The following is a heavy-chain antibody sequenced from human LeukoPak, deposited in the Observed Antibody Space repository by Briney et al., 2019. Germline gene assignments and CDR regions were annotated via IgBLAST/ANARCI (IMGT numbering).Heavy chain of an antibody. Sequence: PGGSLRLSCTASGFTFSDYAMTWVRQAPGKGLEWVGFIWIKPYGGTPDYAASVKGRFTISRDDSKSIAYLQMNSLKTDDTAVYYCSRGPFCGGSCYTIAVDYWGQGTLVTVSS. CDR1: GFTFSDYA. CDR3: SRGPFCGGSCYTIAVDY. J-gene: IGHJ4*02. CDR2: IWIKPYGGTP. D-gene: IGHD2-15*01. V-gene: IGHV3-49*04.